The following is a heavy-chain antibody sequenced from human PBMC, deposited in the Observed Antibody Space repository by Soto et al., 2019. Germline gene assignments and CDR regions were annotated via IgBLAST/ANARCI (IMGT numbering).Heavy chain of an antibody. CDR2: INPTGGTT. V-gene: IGHV1-46*02. CDR3: ARDRYSYYDFWSGSLPYYYFGMDV. J-gene: IGHJ6*02. D-gene: IGHD3-3*01. Sequence: GASVKVSCKASAYTFNNYFMHWVRPAPGQGLEWMGIINPTGGTTTYAQKFQGRVTMTRDTSTSTVYMELSSLRAEDTAVYYCARDRYSYYDFWSGSLPYYYFGMDVWGQGTTVTVSS. CDR1: AYTFNNYF.